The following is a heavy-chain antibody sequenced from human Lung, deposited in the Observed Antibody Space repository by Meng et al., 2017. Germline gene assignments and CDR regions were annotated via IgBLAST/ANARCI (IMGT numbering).Heavy chain of an antibody. CDR3: ARGPTTMAHDFDY. J-gene: IGHJ4*02. V-gene: IGHV4-34*01. D-gene: IGHD4-11*01. Sequence: VQLPPGGDGCVKPSDILCLSFYVSGGSISDYHWSVSRQPPGNGLEWIGEINHSGSTNYNPSLESRATTSVDTSQNNLSLKLSSVTAADSAVYYCARGPTTMAHDFDYWGQGTLVTVSS. CDR1: GGSISDYH. CDR2: INHSGST.